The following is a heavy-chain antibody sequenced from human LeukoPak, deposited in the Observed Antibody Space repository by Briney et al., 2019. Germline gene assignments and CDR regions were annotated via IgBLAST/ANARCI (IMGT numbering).Heavy chain of an antibody. CDR1: GFTFSSYE. V-gene: IGHV3-48*03. CDR3: AREGGYCSSTSCPRGSYYYYGMDV. D-gene: IGHD2-2*03. J-gene: IGHJ6*02. Sequence: GGSLRLSCAASGFTFSSYEMNWVRQAPGKGLEWVSYISSSGSTIYYADSVKGRFTISRDNAKNSLYLQMNSLRAEDTAVYYCAREGGYCSSTSCPRGSYYYYGMDVWGQGTTVTVSS. CDR2: ISSSGSTI.